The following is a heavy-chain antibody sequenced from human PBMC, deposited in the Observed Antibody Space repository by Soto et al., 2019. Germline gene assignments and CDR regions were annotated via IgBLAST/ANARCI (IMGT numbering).Heavy chain of an antibody. CDR1: GFIFSDYY. CDR3: AKEPVGPDWYFDL. V-gene: IGHV3-11*01. J-gene: IGHJ2*01. CDR2: ISGSGIST. Sequence: GGSLRLSCAASGFIFSDYYMSWIRQTPGKGLEWVSYISGSGISTHYADSVKGRFTVSRDNSKNTLYLQMNSLRAEDTAVYNCAKEPVGPDWYFDLWGRGTLVTVSS.